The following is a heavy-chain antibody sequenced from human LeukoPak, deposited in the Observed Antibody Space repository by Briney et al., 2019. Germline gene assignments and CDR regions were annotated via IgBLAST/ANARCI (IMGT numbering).Heavy chain of an antibody. CDR3: ARSLYDGSGYYRWLFDL. D-gene: IGHD3-22*01. CDR2: ISYDESP. Sequence: SETLSLTCTVSGGSISSYYWSWIRRPPGKGLEWMGHISYDESPNYTPSLKSRVTMSLDTSKNQLSLTLRSATAADTAVYYCARSLYDGSGYYRWLFDLRGQGRPVTVSS. CDR1: GGSISSYY. J-gene: IGHJ4*02. V-gene: IGHV4-59*01.